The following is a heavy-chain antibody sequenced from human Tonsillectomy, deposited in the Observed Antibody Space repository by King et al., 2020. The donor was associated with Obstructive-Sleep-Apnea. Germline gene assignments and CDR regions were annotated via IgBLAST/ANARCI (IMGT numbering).Heavy chain of an antibody. CDR2: IKQDGSEK. V-gene: IGHV3-7*01. CDR3: AKGSYRHDY. D-gene: IGHD3-16*02. J-gene: IGHJ4*02. Sequence: QLVQSGGGLVQSGGSLRLSCAASGFTFSDYWMTWVRQAPGKGLEWVANIKQDGSEKYYVDTVKGRFTISRDNAHNSLSLQMDSLRAEDTAVYYCAKGSYRHDYWGQGTLVTVSS. CDR1: GFTFSDYW.